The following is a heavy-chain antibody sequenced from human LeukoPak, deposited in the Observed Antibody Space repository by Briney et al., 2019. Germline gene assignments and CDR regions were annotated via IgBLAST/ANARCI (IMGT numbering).Heavy chain of an antibody. CDR3: ARGRYYDFWSGARGQTYFAY. D-gene: IGHD3-3*01. CDR2: IYYSGST. J-gene: IGHJ4*02. V-gene: IGHV4-59*01. Sequence: SETLSLTCTVSGGSISSYYWSWIRQPPGKGLEWIGYIYYSGSTNYNPSLKSRVTISVDTSKNQFSLKLSSVTAADTAVYYCARGRYYDFWSGARGQTYFAYWGQGTLVTVSS. CDR1: GGSISSYY.